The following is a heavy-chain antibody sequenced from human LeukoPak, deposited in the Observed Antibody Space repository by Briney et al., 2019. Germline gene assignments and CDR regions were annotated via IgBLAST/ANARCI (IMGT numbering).Heavy chain of an antibody. CDR1: GGSISSYY. V-gene: IGHV4-59*01. CDR2: IYYSGST. D-gene: IGHD3-10*01. CDR3: ARDNYYGSGSYYTNWFDP. J-gene: IGHJ5*02. Sequence: SETLSLTCTVSGGSISSYYWSWIRQPPGKGLERIGYIYYSGSTNYNPSLKSRVTISVDTSKNQFSLKLSSVTAADTAVYYCARDNYYGSGSYYTNWFDPWGQGTLVTVSS.